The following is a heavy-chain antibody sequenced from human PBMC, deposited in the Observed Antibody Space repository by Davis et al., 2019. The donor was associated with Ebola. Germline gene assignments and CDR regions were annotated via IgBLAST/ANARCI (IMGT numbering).Heavy chain of an antibody. CDR2: INAGNGDT. V-gene: IGHV1-3*01. CDR3: ARRVGARSGFDY. CDR1: GYIFTSYA. Sequence: AASVKVSCKASGYIFTSYAMHWVRQAPGQRLEWMGWINAGNGDTKYSQKFQGRVTMTRNISISIAYMELNSLRSEDTAVYYCARRVGARSGFDYWGQGTRVTVSS. J-gene: IGHJ4*01. D-gene: IGHD1-26*01.